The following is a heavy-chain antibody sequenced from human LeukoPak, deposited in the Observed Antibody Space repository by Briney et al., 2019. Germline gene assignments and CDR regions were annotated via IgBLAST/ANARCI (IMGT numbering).Heavy chain of an antibody. CDR2: ISWNSGSI. CDR1: GFTFSNAW. CDR3: ARDSSSGSDY. Sequence: GGSLRLSCAASGFTFSNAWMSWVRQAPGKGLEWVSGISWNSGSIGYADSVKGRFTISRDNAKNSLYLQMNSLRAEDTAVYYCARDSSSGSDYWGQGTLVTVSS. D-gene: IGHD6-19*01. V-gene: IGHV3-20*04. J-gene: IGHJ4*02.